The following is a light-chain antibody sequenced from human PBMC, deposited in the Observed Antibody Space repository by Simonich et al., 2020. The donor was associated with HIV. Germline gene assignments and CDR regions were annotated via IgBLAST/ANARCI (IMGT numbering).Light chain of an antibody. V-gene: IGLV2-14*03. CDR3: SSHTTSRPWV. CDR1: RSDVGDFHY. J-gene: IGLJ3*02. Sequence: QSALTQPASVSGSPGKSNTISCSGTRSDVGDFHYVSWYQQHHGKAPKLIIYDVNNRPSGVSNRFAGSKSGNTASLTISGLQAEDEADYFCSSHTTSRPWVFGGGTKLTVL. CDR2: DVN.